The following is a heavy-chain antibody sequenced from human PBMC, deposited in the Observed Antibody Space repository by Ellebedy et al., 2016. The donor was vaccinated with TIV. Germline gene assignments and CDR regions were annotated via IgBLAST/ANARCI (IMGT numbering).Heavy chain of an antibody. CDR1: GGTFKNFA. CDR2: IIPSLNMA. Sequence: SVKVSCXTSGGTFKNFAFNWVRQAPGQGLEWVGRIIPSLNMAQYAQKVQGRVTIAADKSTSTAYMELGSLRSEDTAVYYCARWEIGLALEIWGQGTLVTVSS. D-gene: IGHD1-26*01. J-gene: IGHJ3*02. V-gene: IGHV1-69*04. CDR3: ARWEIGLALEI.